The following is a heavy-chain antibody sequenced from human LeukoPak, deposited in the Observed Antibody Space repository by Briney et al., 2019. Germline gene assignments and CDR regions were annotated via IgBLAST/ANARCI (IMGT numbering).Heavy chain of an antibody. CDR1: GGSFSGYY. V-gene: IGHV4-34*01. J-gene: IGHJ4*02. CDR2: INHSGST. Sequence: SETLSLTCAVYGGSFSGYYWSWIRQPPGKGLEWIGEINHSGSTYYNPSLKSRVTISVDTSRNQFSLKLSSVTAADTAVYYCARDYYDSSLGYWGQGTLVTVSS. D-gene: IGHD3-22*01. CDR3: ARDYYDSSLGY.